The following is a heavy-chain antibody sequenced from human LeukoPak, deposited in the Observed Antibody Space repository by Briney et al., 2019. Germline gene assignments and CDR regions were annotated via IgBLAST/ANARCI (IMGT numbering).Heavy chain of an antibody. CDR3: ARDRRKLMSGYRSGWVDY. CDR2: INPNSGGT. V-gene: IGHV1-2*06. J-gene: IGHJ4*02. D-gene: IGHD6-19*01. Sequence: ASVKVSCKASGYTFTGYYMHWVRQAPGQGLEWMGRINPNSGGTNYAQKFQGRVTMTRDTSISTAYMELSRLRSDDTAVYYCARDRRKLMSGYRSGWVDYWGPGTLVTVSS. CDR1: GYTFTGYY.